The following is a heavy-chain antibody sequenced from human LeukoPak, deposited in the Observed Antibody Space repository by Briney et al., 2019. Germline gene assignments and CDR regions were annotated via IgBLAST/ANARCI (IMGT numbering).Heavy chain of an antibody. CDR3: ARALYASSNNWFDP. D-gene: IGHD6-19*01. Sequence: SETLSLTCAVYGGSFSGYYWSWIRQPPGKGLEWIGEINHSGSTNYNPPLKSRVTISVDTSKNQCSLKLSSVTAADTAVYHCARALYASSNNWFDPWGEGSLVSVSS. J-gene: IGHJ5*02. CDR2: INHSGST. V-gene: IGHV4-34*01. CDR1: GGSFSGYY.